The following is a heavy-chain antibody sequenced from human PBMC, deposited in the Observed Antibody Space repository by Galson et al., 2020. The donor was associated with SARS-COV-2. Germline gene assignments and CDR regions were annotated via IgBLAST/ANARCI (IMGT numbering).Heavy chain of an antibody. D-gene: IGHD4-17*01. J-gene: IGHJ4*02. CDR3: ATISGDYPSFNY. V-gene: IGHV1-3*01. CDR2: IHPGNDNI. CDR1: GYTFIKYA. Sequence: GASLKISCKASGYTFIKYAIHWLRQAPGQSLEWMGWIHPGNDNIKYSQKFQGRVTLTRDTSANTGYMEVSSLTSEDTAVYYCATISGDYPSFNYWCQGTLVTVSS.